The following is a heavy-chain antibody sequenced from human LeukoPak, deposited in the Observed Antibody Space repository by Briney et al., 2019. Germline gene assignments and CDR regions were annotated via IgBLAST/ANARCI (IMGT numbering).Heavy chain of an antibody. CDR2: ISGTGGSA. Sequence: LTGGSLRLSCSASGFSFSNYGMSWVRQAPGKGLEWVSTISGTGGSADYAASVEGRFTFSRDNSKDTLFLQMNDLRVEDTAVYYCAKDHGGRYYDILGGYYPENFYDYWGQGTLVTVSS. D-gene: IGHD3-9*01. J-gene: IGHJ4*02. V-gene: IGHV3-23*01. CDR1: GFSFSNYG. CDR3: AKDHGGRYYDILGGYYPENFYDY.